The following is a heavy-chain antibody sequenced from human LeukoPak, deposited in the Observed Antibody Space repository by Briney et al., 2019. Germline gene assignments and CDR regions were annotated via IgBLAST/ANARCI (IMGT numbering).Heavy chain of an antibody. CDR2: ISTRGTP. D-gene: IGHD6-13*01. CDR1: GGSISGYY. J-gene: IGHJ4*02. Sequence: SETLSLTCTVSGGSISGYYLNWIRQPPGKGLEWIWYISTRGTPNYNPSLKSRVTISVDPSRNQFSLRLSSVTSADTAVYYCARRGGREQLIPSPLDYWGQGTLVTVSS. CDR3: ARRGGREQLIPSPLDY. V-gene: IGHV4-4*09.